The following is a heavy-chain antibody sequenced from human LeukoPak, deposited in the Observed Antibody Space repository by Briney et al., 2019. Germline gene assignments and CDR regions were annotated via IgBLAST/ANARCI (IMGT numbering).Heavy chain of an antibody. V-gene: IGHV3-30-3*01. CDR1: GFTFSSYA. CDR2: ISYDGSNK. Sequence: GGSLRLSCAASGFTFSSYAMHWVRQAPGKGLEWVAVISYDGSNKYYADSVKGRFTISRDNSKNTLYLQMNSLRAEDTAVYYCARGMSMTVVVITASQCDYWGQGTLVTVSS. CDR3: ARGMSMTVVVITASQCDY. J-gene: IGHJ4*02. D-gene: IGHD3-22*01.